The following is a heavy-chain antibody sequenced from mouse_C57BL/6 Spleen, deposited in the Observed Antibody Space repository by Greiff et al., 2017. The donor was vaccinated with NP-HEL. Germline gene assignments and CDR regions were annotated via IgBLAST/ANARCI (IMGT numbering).Heavy chain of an antibody. CDR3: ARWNTTGDYAMDY. D-gene: IGHD1-1*01. CDR1: GYTFTSYW. V-gene: IGHV1-7*01. Sequence: QVQLQQSGAELAKPGASVKQSCKASGYTFTSYWMHWVKQRPGQGLEWIGYINPSSGYTKYNQKFKDKATLTADKSSSTAYMQLSSLTYEDSAVYYCARWNTTGDYAMDYWGQGTSVTVSS. J-gene: IGHJ4*01. CDR2: INPSSGYT.